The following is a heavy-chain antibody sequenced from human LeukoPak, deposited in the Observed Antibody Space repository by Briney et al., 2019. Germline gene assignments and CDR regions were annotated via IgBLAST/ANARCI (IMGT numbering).Heavy chain of an antibody. D-gene: IGHD2/OR15-2a*01. CDR3: ATPLLSRGPNPKNDY. V-gene: IGHV3-23*01. J-gene: IGHJ4*02. CDR2: ISGSGGST. Sequence: GGSLRLSCAASGFTFSTYAMSWVRQAPGKGLEWVSAISGSGGSTYYADSVKGRFTISRDNSKNTLYLQMNSLRAEDTAVYYCATPLLSRGPNPKNDYWGRGTLVTVSS. CDR1: GFTFSTYA.